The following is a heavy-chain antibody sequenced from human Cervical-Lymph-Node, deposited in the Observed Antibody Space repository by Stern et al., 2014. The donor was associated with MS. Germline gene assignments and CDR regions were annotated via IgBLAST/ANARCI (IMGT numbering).Heavy chain of an antibody. V-gene: IGHV1-18*01. D-gene: IGHD5-12*01. CDR1: GYTFSSYG. J-gene: IGHJ3*02. CDR3: ARGGYPDAFDI. Sequence: QVQLVQSGAEVTKPGASVTVSCEASGYTFSSYGINWVRQAPGKGLEWMGWISAYSRNTDYAQKLQGRVTMTTDTSTSTAYMELRSLRSDDTAVYYCARGGYPDAFDIWGQGTMVTVSS. CDR2: ISAYSRNT.